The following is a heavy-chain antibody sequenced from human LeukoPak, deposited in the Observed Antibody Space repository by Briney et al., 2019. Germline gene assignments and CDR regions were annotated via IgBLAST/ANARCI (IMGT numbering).Heavy chain of an antibody. D-gene: IGHD5-12*01. J-gene: IGHJ4*02. V-gene: IGHV3-7*05. CDR2: IKQDGSEK. Sequence: RRSLRLSCAASGFTFSSYWMSWVRQTPGKRLEWVSKIKQDGSEKYHVDSVKGRFTISRDNAKNSLYLQMNSLRAEDTAVYYCARGYSGYVNWGQGTLVTVSS. CDR1: GFTFSSYW. CDR3: ARGYSGYVN.